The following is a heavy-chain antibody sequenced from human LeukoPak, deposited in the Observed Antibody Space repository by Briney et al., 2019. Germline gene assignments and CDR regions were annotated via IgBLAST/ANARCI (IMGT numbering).Heavy chain of an antibody. Sequence: GGSLRLSCAASGFTFSSYSINWVRQAPGKGLEWVSYISTSSSTIYYADSVKGRFTISRDNAKNSLFLQMNSLRAEDTAMYYCARDRGHYFDYWGQGTLVTVSS. J-gene: IGHJ4*02. CDR3: ARDRGHYFDY. CDR1: GFTFSSYS. CDR2: ISTSSSTI. V-gene: IGHV3-48*01.